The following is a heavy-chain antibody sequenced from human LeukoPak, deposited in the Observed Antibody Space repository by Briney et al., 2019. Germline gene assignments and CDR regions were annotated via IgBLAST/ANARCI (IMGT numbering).Heavy chain of an antibody. CDR3: AKEGPSIVAGSYYYGMDV. CDR1: GFIFSSYG. J-gene: IGHJ6*02. CDR2: ISYDGSNK. D-gene: IGHD3-22*01. Sequence: GGSLRLSCAASGFIFSSYGMHWVRQAPGKGLEWVAVISYDGSNKYYADSVKGRFTISRDNSKNTLYLQMNSLRAEDTAVYYCAKEGPSIVAGSYYYGMDVWGQGTTVTVSS. V-gene: IGHV3-30*18.